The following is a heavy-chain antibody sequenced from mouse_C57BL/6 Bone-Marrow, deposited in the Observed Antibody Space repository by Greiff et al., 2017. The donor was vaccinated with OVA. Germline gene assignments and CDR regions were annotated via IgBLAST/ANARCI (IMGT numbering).Heavy chain of an antibody. V-gene: IGHV1-9*01. D-gene: IGHD2-1*01. Sequence: VHLVESGAELMKPGGSVKLSCKATGYTFTGYWIEWVKQRPGHGLEWIGEILPGSGSTNYHEKFKGKATFTADTSSNTDYMQLSSLTTEDSAIYYCALYGNYVYYYAMDYWGQGTSVTVSS. J-gene: IGHJ4*01. CDR1: GYTFTGYW. CDR3: ALYGNYVYYYAMDY. CDR2: ILPGSGST.